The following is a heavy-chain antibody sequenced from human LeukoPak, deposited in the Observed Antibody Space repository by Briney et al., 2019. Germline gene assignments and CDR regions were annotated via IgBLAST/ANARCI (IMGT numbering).Heavy chain of an antibody. D-gene: IGHD5-18*01. CDR3: AVSRVDTAMVSY. J-gene: IGHJ4*02. Sequence: GRSLRLSCAASGFTFSSYAMHWVRQAPGKGLEWVAVISYDGSNKYYADSVKGRFTISRDNSKNTLYLQMNSLRAEDTAVYYCAVSRVDTAMVSYWGQGTLVTVSS. CDR2: ISYDGSNK. V-gene: IGHV3-30*01. CDR1: GFTFSSYA.